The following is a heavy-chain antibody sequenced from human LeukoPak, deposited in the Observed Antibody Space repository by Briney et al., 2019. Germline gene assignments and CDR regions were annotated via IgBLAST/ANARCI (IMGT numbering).Heavy chain of an antibody. CDR1: GFTFSRYG. CDR3: AKLREWELPDLFDY. CDR2: IRGSGGST. D-gene: IGHD1-26*01. J-gene: IGHJ4*02. Sequence: GGSLRLSCEASGFTFSRYGMSWVRQAPGKGLEWVSAIRGSGGSTYYADSVKGRFTISRDNSKNTLYLQMNSLRAEDTAVYYCAKLREWELPDLFDYWGQGTLVTVSS. V-gene: IGHV3-23*01.